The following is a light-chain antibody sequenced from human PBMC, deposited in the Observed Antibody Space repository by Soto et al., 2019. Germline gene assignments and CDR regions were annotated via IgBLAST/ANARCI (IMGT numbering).Light chain of an antibody. CDR1: QSVSTN. V-gene: IGKV3-15*01. Sequence: EIVMTQSPATLSVSPGERASLSCRPSQSVSTNLAWYQQKPAQAPRLLIYGASTRATGIPARFSGGGSGTEFTLTISSLQSADFAVYYYQQYNDWPLTFGGGTKVEIK. CDR3: QQYNDWPLT. CDR2: GAS. J-gene: IGKJ4*01.